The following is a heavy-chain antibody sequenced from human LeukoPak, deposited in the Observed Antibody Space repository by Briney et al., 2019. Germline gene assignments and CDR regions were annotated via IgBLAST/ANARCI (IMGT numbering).Heavy chain of an antibody. Sequence: SETLSLTCTVSGYSISSGYYWGWIRQPPGKGLEWIGSIYHSGSTYYNPSLKSRVTISVDTSKNQFSLKLSSVTAADTAVYYCARATITIFGVVRSQYNWFDPWGQGTLVTVSS. D-gene: IGHD3-3*01. V-gene: IGHV4-38-2*02. CDR3: ARATITIFGVVRSQYNWFDP. CDR2: IYHSGST. J-gene: IGHJ5*02. CDR1: GYSISSGYY.